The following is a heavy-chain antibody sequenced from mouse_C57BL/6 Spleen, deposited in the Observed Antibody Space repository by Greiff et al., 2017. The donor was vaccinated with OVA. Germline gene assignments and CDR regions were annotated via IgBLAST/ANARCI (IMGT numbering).Heavy chain of an antibody. J-gene: IGHJ4*01. CDR2: INPNNGGT. CDR1: GYTFTDYY. CDR3: ARLLLQYFYAIDC. V-gene: IGHV1-18*01. D-gene: IGHD1-1*01. Sequence: VQLQQSGPELVKPGASVKIPCKASGYTFTDYYMDWVKQSHGQSLEWIGDINPNNGGTNYNQKFKGKDTLTVDKSSSTAYMELRSLTYEDTTVYYCARLLLQYFYAIDCWGQRTSVTVSS.